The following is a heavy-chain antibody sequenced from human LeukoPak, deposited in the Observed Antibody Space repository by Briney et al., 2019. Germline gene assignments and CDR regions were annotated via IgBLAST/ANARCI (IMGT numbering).Heavy chain of an antibody. Sequence: GGSLRLSCAASGFTLSRNAMTWVRQAPGKGLEWVSTIRTNGDSTHYADSVKGRFTISGDNSKDTLYLQMNSMRGEDSAIYYCAKGQELDDGVFDSWGQRTLVTVSS. CDR1: GFTLSRNA. CDR3: AKGQELDDGVFDS. CDR2: IRTNGDST. J-gene: IGHJ4*02. V-gene: IGHV3-23*01. D-gene: IGHD1-1*01.